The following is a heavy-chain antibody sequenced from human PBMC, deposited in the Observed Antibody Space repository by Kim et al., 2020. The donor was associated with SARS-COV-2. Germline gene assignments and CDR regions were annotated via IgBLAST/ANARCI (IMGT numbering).Heavy chain of an antibody. CDR2: IIPIFGTA. CDR1: GGTFSSYA. Sequence: SVKVSCKASGGTFSSYAISWVRQAPGQGLEWMGGIIPIFGTANYAQKFQGRVTITADESTSTAYMELSSLRSEDTAVYYCARCYDILTGYSLPGYWGQGTLVTVSS. J-gene: IGHJ4*02. V-gene: IGHV1-69*13. D-gene: IGHD3-9*01. CDR3: ARCYDILTGYSLPGY.